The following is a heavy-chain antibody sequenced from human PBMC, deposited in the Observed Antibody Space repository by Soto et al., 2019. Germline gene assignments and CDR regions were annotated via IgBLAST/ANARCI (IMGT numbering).Heavy chain of an antibody. Sequence: ASVKVSCKASGYTFTSYDINWVRQATGQGLEWMGWMNPNSGNTGYAQKFQGRVTMTRNTSISTAYMELSSLRSEDTAVYYCARGTDLHDFWSQAPPSFDPWGQGTLVTVSS. J-gene: IGHJ5*02. CDR2: MNPNSGNT. D-gene: IGHD3-3*01. CDR1: GYTFTSYD. V-gene: IGHV1-8*01. CDR3: ARGTDLHDFWSQAPPSFDP.